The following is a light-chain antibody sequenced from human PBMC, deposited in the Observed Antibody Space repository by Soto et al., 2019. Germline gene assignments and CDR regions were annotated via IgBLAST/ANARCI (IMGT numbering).Light chain of an antibody. Sequence: EIVLTQSPGTLSLSPGERATLSCRASQSVSNNYLAWYQQKPGQAPRLLIYGASNRATGIPDRFSGRGSGTEFTLTINSLQSEDFAVYYCQQYGSSPRFGQGTKMDIK. J-gene: IGKJ1*01. CDR3: QQYGSSPR. CDR2: GAS. V-gene: IGKV3-20*01. CDR1: QSVSNNY.